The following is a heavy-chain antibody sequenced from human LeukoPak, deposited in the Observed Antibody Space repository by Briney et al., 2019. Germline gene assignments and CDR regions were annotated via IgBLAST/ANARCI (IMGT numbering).Heavy chain of an antibody. CDR3: VTSSGGSSGYYFNAFDI. D-gene: IGHD3-22*01. Sequence: GESLKISCKGSGYSFTNYWIGWVRQMPGKGLEWMGIIYPGDSDTRYSPSFQGQVTISADKSISTAYLQWSSLKASDTAMYYCVTSSGGSSGYYFNAFDIWGQGTMVTVSS. CDR1: GYSFTNYW. J-gene: IGHJ3*02. CDR2: IYPGDSDT. V-gene: IGHV5-51*01.